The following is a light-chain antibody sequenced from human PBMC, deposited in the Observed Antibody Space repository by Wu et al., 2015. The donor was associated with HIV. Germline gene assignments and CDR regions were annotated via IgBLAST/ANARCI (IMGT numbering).Light chain of an antibody. V-gene: IGKV1-39*01. CDR1: QNISKY. CDR2: YTS. CDR3: QQSYSTPGT. Sequence: DIQMTQSPSSLSASVGDRVTITCRASQNISKYLNWYQQKPGTAPKFLMYYTSTLQVGVPSRFIGSGSGTDFTLTISSLQREDFATYFCQQSYSTPGTFGQGTKLEIK. J-gene: IGKJ2*01.